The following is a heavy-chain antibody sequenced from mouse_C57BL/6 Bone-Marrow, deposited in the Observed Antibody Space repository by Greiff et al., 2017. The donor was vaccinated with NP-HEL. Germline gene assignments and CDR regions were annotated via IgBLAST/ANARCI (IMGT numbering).Heavy chain of an antibody. CDR3: ASRWLLHAMDY. J-gene: IGHJ4*01. V-gene: IGHV1-64*01. Sequence: QVQLQQPGAELVKPGASVKLSCKASGYTFTSYWMHWVKQRPGQGLEWIGMIHPNSGSTNYNEKFKSKATLTVDKSSSTAYMQLSSLTSEDSAVYYCASRWLLHAMDYWGQGTSVTVSS. CDR1: GYTFTSYW. CDR2: IHPNSGST. D-gene: IGHD2-3*01.